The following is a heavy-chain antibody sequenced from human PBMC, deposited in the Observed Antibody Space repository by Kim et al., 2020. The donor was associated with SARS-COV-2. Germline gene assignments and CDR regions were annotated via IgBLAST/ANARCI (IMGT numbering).Heavy chain of an antibody. CDR3: ARAGVFWSPHYYYYYGMDV. CDR1: GYTFTGYY. V-gene: IGHV1-2*06. D-gene: IGHD3-3*01. CDR2: INPNSGGT. Sequence: ASVKVSCKASGYTFTGYYMHWVRQAPGQGLEWMGRINPNSGGTNYAQKFQGRVTMTRDTSISTAYMELSRLRSDDTAVYYCARAGVFWSPHYYYYYGMDVWGQGTTVTVSS. J-gene: IGHJ6*02.